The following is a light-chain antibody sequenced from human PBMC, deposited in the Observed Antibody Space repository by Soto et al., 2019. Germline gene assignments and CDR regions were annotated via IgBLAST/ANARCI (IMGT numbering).Light chain of an antibody. CDR2: EVS. J-gene: IGLJ1*01. V-gene: IGLV2-14*01. Sequence: QSVLTQPASVSGSPGQSITISCTGTSSDGGGYNYVSWYQQHPGKAPKLMIYEVSNRPSGVSNRFFGSKTGNPASLTILGLQAEDEADYYCRLSTSGSTYVFGTGRKGTV. CDR3: RLSTSGSTYV. CDR1: SSDGGGYNY.